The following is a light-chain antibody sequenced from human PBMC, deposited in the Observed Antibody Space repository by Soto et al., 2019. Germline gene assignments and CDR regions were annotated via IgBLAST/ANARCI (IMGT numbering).Light chain of an antibody. V-gene: IGKV1-5*01. CDR2: DAS. Sequence: DIQMTQSPSTLSASVGDIVTITCRASQSISDWLAWFQLKPGKAPKLLIYDASSLESGVPSRFSGSGSGTEFTLTISSLQPDDFATYYCQQYNNYSTFGQGTKVDIK. J-gene: IGKJ1*01. CDR3: QQYNNYST. CDR1: QSISDW.